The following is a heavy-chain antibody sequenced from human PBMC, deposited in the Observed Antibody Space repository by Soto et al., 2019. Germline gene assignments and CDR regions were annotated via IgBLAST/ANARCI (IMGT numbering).Heavy chain of an antibody. CDR3: ARNDYGDYSAPLPFQH. CDR1: GGSIINYY. Sequence: SETLSLTCTVSGGSIINYYCSWVRQPPGKGLEWIGYIYNNGRTTYHPSLKSRVTISVDTSKNQFSLKLSSVTAADTALYYCARNDYGDYSAPLPFQHWGHGTLVTVSS. V-gene: IGHV4-59*01. D-gene: IGHD4-17*01. CDR2: IYNNGRT. J-gene: IGHJ1*01.